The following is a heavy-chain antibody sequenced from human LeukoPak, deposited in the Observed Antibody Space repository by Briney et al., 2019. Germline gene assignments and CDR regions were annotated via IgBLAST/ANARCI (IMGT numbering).Heavy chain of an antibody. CDR3: ARRGLVVVPL. D-gene: IGHD2-21*01. CDR1: GGSVSTTSSY. CDR2: IYYGGST. V-gene: IGHV4-39*01. J-gene: IGHJ4*02. Sequence: PSETLSLTCTVSGGSVSTTSSYWVWVPQPPGKGLEWVGSIYYGGSTHYSPSLKSRLTISVDTSKNQFSLKLTSVTAADTAVYYCARRGLVVVPLWGQGILVTVSS.